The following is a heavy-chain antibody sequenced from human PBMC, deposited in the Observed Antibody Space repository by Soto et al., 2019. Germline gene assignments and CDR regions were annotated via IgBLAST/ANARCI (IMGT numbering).Heavy chain of an antibody. Sequence: SVKVSCKASGGTFSSYAISWVRQAPGQGLEWMGGIIPIFGTANYAQKFQGRVTITADESTSTAYMELSSLRSEDTAVYYCARGSRTYYSDSSGFRLDYWGQGTLVTVSS. D-gene: IGHD3-22*01. CDR2: IIPIFGTA. V-gene: IGHV1-69*13. J-gene: IGHJ4*02. CDR3: ARGSRTYYSDSSGFRLDY. CDR1: GGTFSSYA.